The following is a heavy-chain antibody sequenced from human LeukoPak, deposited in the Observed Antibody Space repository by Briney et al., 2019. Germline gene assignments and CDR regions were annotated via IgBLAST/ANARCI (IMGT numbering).Heavy chain of an antibody. CDR1: GFTISDYS. V-gene: IGHV3-48*01. CDR2: VGISSGNT. J-gene: IGHJ4*02. Sequence: GGSLRLSCAASGFTISDYSMNWVRQAPGKGLEWISYVGISSGNTKYADSVKGRFTISGDKAKNSLYLQMNSLRVEDTAVYYCARDTKYAFDNWGQGTLVTVSS. D-gene: IGHD2-2*01. CDR3: ARDTKYAFDN.